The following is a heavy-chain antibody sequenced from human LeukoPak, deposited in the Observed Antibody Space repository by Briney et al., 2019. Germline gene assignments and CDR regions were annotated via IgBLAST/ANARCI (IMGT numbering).Heavy chain of an antibody. Sequence: GTSVKVSCKASGFTFTSSAMQWVQQARGQRLEWIGWIVVGSGNTNYAQKFQERVTITRDMSTSTAYMELSSLRSEDTAVYYCAAEGKISRSYQYDAFDIWGQGTMVTVSS. CDR3: AAEGKISRSYQYDAFDI. CDR2: IVVGSGNT. CDR1: GFTFTSSA. J-gene: IGHJ3*02. D-gene: IGHD1-26*01. V-gene: IGHV1-58*02.